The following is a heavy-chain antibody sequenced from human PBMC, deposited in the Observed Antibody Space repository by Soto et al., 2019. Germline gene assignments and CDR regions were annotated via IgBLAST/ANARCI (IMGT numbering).Heavy chain of an antibody. J-gene: IGHJ4*02. CDR2: VSIGGST. Sequence: PGGSLRLSCAASGFTFSSYAMGWVRQGPGKGLEWVAVVSIGGSTHYADSVRGRFTISRDNSKNTLSLQMNSLTAEDTAVYFCAKRRGAGGHFDYWGQGDLVTVSS. V-gene: IGHV3-23*01. CDR1: GFTFSSYA. D-gene: IGHD2-15*01. CDR3: AKRRGAGGHFDY.